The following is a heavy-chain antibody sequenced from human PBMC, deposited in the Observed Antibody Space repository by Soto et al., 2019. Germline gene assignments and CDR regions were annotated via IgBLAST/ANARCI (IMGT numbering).Heavy chain of an antibody. V-gene: IGHV3-73*02. CDR2: IRSKANSYAT. CDR3: TRHPDCSCGSCYSGVDV. D-gene: IGHD2-15*01. CDR1: GFTFSGSA. J-gene: IGHJ6*02. Sequence: EVQLVESGGGLVQPGGSLKLSCAASGFTFSGSAMHWVRQASVKGLEWVGRIRSKANSYATAYAASVKGRFTISRDDSKTTAYLQMNSRKTEDTAGYYCTRHPDCSCGSCYSGVDVWGQGTTVTVSS.